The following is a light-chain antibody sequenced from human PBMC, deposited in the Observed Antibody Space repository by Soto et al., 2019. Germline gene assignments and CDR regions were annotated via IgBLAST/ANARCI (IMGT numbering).Light chain of an antibody. CDR2: DVS. CDR3: SSYTSSSTFGV. Sequence: QSALTQPASVSGSPGQSITISCTGTSSDVGGYNYVSWYQHHPGKAPKLMIYDVSHWPSGVSNRFSGSKSGNTASLTISGLQAEDEADYYCSSYTSSSTFGVFGTGTKLTVL. V-gene: IGLV2-14*03. CDR1: SSDVGGYNY. J-gene: IGLJ1*01.